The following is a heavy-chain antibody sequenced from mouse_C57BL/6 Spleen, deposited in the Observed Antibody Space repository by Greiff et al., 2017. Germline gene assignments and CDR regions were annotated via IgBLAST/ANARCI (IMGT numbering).Heavy chain of an antibody. Sequence: VQLQQSGAELVKPGASVKISCKASGYAFSSYWMNWVKQRPGKGLEGIGQIYPGDGDTNYNGKFKGKATLTADKSSSTAYMQLSSLTSEDSAVYFCARRGYDYDVDAMDYWGQGTSVTVAS. D-gene: IGHD2-4*01. V-gene: IGHV1-80*01. CDR2: IYPGDGDT. J-gene: IGHJ4*01. CDR1: GYAFSSYW. CDR3: ARRGYDYDVDAMDY.